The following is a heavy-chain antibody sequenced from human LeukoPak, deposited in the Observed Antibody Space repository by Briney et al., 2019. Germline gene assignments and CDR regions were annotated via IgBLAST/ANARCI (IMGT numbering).Heavy chain of an antibody. Sequence: GGSLRLSCAASGFTFSSYEMNWVRQAPGKGLEWVSYISSSGSTIYYADSVKGRFTISRDNAKNSLHLQMNSLRAEDTAVYYCARDGYNGAFDIWGQGTMVTVSS. CDR1: GFTFSSYE. CDR3: ARDGYNGAFDI. D-gene: IGHD5-24*01. V-gene: IGHV3-48*03. CDR2: ISSSGSTI. J-gene: IGHJ3*02.